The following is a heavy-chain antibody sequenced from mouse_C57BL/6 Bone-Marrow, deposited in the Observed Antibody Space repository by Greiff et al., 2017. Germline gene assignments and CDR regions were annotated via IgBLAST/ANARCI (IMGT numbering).Heavy chain of an antibody. D-gene: IGHD2-4*01. V-gene: IGHV5-12*01. CDR1: GFTFSDYY. CDR3: ARQEYDYGAGGAWFAY. Sequence: VQLKESGGGLVQPGGSLKLSCAASGFTFSDYYMYWVRQTPEKRLEWVAYISNGGGSTYYPDTVKGRFTISRDKAKNTLYLQMIRLKSEDTAMYYCARQEYDYGAGGAWFAYWGQGAMVTVSA. CDR2: ISNGGGST. J-gene: IGHJ3*01.